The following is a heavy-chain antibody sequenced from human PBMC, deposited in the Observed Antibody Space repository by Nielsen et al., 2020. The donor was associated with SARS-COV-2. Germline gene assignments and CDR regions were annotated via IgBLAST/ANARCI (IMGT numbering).Heavy chain of an antibody. CDR2: IYSGGST. J-gene: IGHJ6*04. CDR3: ARGGSGWYSLMDV. V-gene: IGHV3-53*01. Sequence: WIRQPPGKGLEWVSVIYSGGSTYYADSVKGRFTISRHNSKNTLYLQMNSLRAEDTAVYYCARGGSGWYSLMDVWGKGTTVTVSS. D-gene: IGHD6-19*01.